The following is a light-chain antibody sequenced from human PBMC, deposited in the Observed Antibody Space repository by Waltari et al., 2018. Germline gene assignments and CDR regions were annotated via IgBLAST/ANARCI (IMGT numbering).Light chain of an antibody. V-gene: IGLV2-14*01. CDR2: EVT. Sequence: QSALTQPASVSGSPGPSITISCTGTNSDIGYYNYVSWYQRSPGKAPKLMIFEVTRWPSGVSHRFSGSKSGNTASLTISGLQAEDEADYFCAAYTSTNTVIFGGGTKVTVL. J-gene: IGLJ2*01. CDR3: AAYTSTNTVI. CDR1: NSDIGYYNY.